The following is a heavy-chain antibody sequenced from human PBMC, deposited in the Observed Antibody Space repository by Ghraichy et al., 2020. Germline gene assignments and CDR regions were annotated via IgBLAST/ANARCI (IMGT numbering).Heavy chain of an antibody. CDR3: ARGQGTYSSSWLDRYYNWFDP. D-gene: IGHD6-13*01. Sequence: SQTLSLTCAISGDSVSSNSAAWNWIRQSPSRGLEWLGRTYYRSKWYNDYAVSVKSRITINPDTSKNQFSLQLNSVTPEDTAVYYCARGQGTYSSSWLDRYYNWFDPWGQGTLVTVSS. V-gene: IGHV6-1*01. J-gene: IGHJ5*02. CDR2: TYYRSKWYN. CDR1: GDSVSSNSAA.